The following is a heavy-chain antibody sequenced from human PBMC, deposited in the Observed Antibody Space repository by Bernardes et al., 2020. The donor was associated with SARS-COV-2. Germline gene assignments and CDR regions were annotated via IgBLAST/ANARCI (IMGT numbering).Heavy chain of an antibody. V-gene: IGHV1-24*01. Sequence: ASVKVSCKVSGYTLTELSMHWVRQAPGKGLEWMGGFDPEDGETIYAQKFQGRVTMTEDTSTDTAYMELRSLRSEDTAVYYCATAPAMVRANWFDPWVQGTLVTVSS. J-gene: IGHJ5*02. CDR1: GYTLTELS. D-gene: IGHD3-10*01. CDR3: ATAPAMVRANWFDP. CDR2: FDPEDGET.